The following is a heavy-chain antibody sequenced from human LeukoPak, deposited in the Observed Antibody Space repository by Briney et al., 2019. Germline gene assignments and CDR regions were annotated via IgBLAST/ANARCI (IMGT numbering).Heavy chain of an antibody. CDR1: GFTFDDYA. J-gene: IGHJ4*02. Sequence: HAGRSLRLSCAASGFTFDDYAMHWVRQAPGKGLEWVSGISWNSGTIGYADSVKGRFTISRDNAKNSLYLQMNSLRAEDAAVYYCARDYDFWSGYLDYWGQGTLVTVSS. V-gene: IGHV3-9*01. CDR2: ISWNSGTI. D-gene: IGHD3-3*01. CDR3: ARDYDFWSGYLDY.